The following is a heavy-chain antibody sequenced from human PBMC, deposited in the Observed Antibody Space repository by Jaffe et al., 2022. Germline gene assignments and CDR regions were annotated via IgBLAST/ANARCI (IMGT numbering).Heavy chain of an antibody. CDR1: GYTFTSYG. CDR3: ARVRYCSGGSCPSVLKYYYYYYMDV. CDR2: ISAYNGNT. V-gene: IGHV1-18*01. Sequence: QVQLVQSGAEVKKPGASVKVSCKASGYTFTSYGISWVRQAPGQGLEWMGWISAYNGNTNYAQKLQGRVTMTTDTSTSTAYMELRSLRSDDTAVYYCARVRYCSGGSCPSVLKYYYYYYMDVWGKGTTVTVSS. J-gene: IGHJ6*03. D-gene: IGHD2-15*01.